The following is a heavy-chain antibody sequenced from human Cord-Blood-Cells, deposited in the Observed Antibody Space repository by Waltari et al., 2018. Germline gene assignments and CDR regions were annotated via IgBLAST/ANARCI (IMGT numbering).Heavy chain of an antibody. CDR2: IYTSGST. CDR3: ARRYSSSWYAFDI. CDR1: GGSISSGSYY. J-gene: IGHJ3*02. D-gene: IGHD6-13*01. Sequence: QVQLQESGPGLVKPSQTLSLTCTVSGGSISSGSYYWSWIRQPAGKGLEWIGYIYTSGSTNYNPSLNSRVTISVDTSKNQFSLKLSSVTAADTAVYYCARRYSSSWYAFDIWGQGTMVTVSS. V-gene: IGHV4-61*09.